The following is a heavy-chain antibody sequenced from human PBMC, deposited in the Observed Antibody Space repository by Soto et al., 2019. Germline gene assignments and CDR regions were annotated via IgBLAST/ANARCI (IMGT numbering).Heavy chain of an antibody. CDR3: ERGDEFLELLLRNHDGFDI. V-gene: IGHV4-34*01. D-gene: IGHD3-3*01. CDR1: GGSFSGYY. J-gene: IGHJ3*02. CDR2: INHSGST. Sequence: PSETLSLTCGVYGGSFSGYYWSWIRQPPGKGLEWIGEINHSGSTNYNPSLKSRVTLSADTSKNQISLNLSSVTAADTAVYYCERGDEFLELLLRNHDGFDIWGQGTMVTVSS.